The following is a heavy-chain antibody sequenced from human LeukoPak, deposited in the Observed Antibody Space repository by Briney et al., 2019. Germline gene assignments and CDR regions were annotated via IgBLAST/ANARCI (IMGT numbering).Heavy chain of an antibody. CDR1: GGSIRRHY. D-gene: IGHD2-15*01. J-gene: IGHJ5*02. CDR3: ARELVVVVAATNWFDP. V-gene: IGHV4-4*07. CDR2: IHSGGST. Sequence: SETLSLTCTVSGGSIRRHYWSWIRQSPGKGLEWIGRIHSGGSTNYNPSLKSRVTMSVDTSKTQFSLKLTSVTAADTAIYYCARELVVVVAATNWFDPWGQGTLVTVSS.